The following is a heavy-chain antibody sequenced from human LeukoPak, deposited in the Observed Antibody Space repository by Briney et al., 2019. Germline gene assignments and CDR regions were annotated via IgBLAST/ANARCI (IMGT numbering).Heavy chain of an antibody. D-gene: IGHD4-11*01. CDR3: ARGQYYFDS. CDR2: ISANNFNT. V-gene: IGHV1-18*01. Sequence: ASVNVSCKASGYSFRSYGLRWVRQAPGQGLEWMGWISANNFNTNYAERLQGRVTMTIDTSTRTAYMELRSLTSDDTAVYYCARGQYYFDSWGQGTLVSVSS. J-gene: IGHJ4*02. CDR1: GYSFRSYG.